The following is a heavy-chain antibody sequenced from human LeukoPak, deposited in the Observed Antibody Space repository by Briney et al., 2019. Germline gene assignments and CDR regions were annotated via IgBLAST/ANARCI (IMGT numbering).Heavy chain of an antibody. CDR1: GGSISSSY. D-gene: IGHD3-3*01. J-gene: IGHJ6*03. Sequence: KPSETLSLTCTVSGGSISSSYWTWIRQPPGKGLEWIGNINHSGSTRYNPSLKSRVTIFLDMSKNQISLELHSLTATDTAVYYCARATNDAWNAHYNGGLYYLDVWGKGTTVIVSS. CDR3: ARATNDAWNAHYNGGLYYLDV. V-gene: IGHV4-59*01. CDR2: INHSGST.